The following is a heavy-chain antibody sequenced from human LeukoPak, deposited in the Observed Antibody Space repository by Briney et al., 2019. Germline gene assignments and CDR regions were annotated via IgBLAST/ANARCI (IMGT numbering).Heavy chain of an antibody. CDR3: ARECYGSSGLDY. D-gene: IGHD3-22*01. CDR2: VYYSGST. J-gene: IGHJ4*02. Sequence: SETLSLTCTVSGGSISSYYWSWTRQPPGKGLEWVGYVYYSGSTNYNPSLKSRVTMSVDTSKNQFSLKLNSVTAADTAVYYCARECYGSSGLDYWGQGTLVTVSS. CDR1: GGSISSYY. V-gene: IGHV4-59*01.